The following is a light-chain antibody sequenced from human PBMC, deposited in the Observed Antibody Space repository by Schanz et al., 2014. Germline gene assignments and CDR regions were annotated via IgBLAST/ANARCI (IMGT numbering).Light chain of an antibody. V-gene: IGKV3-20*01. CDR2: GAS. J-gene: IGKJ5*01. CDR1: QSVSSN. CDR3: QQYGSSPIT. Sequence: EIVLTQSPGTLSLSPGERATLSCRASQSVSSNLAWYQQKPGQAPRLLIYGASSRATGIPDRFSGSGSGTDFTLTVSSLEPEDFAVYYCQQYGSSPITFGQGTRLEI.